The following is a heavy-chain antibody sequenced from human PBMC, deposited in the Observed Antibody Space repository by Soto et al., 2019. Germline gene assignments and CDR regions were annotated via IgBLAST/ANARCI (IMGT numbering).Heavy chain of an antibody. D-gene: IGHD3-22*01. CDR2: IIPIFGTA. J-gene: IGHJ3*02. CDR1: GGTFSKYA. CDR3: ARGSSHYHRSAYENNAFDI. Sequence: SVKVSCKASGGTFSKYAIDWVRQAPGQGLEWMGGIIPIFGTANYPQRFQGRVTITADESTSTAYMELSSLRYEDTAVYYCARGSSHYHRSAYENNAFDIWGQGTMVTVSS. V-gene: IGHV1-69*13.